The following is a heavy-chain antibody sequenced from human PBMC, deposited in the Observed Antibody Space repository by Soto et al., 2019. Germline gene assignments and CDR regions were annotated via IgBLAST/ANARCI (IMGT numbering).Heavy chain of an antibody. J-gene: IGHJ4*02. D-gene: IGHD6-13*01. CDR1: GGTFSNYA. CDR2: IIPLTETP. Sequence: QVQVVQSGAEVKKPGSSVKVSCKASGGTFSNYAISWVRQAPGHGLEWVGGIIPLTETPVYAQTVQGRLTITADEITSAAYMELSSLRYDDTAVYYCAIGTRSSWTCDFWGQGTLVTVSS. CDR3: AIGTRSSWTCDF. V-gene: IGHV1-69*01.